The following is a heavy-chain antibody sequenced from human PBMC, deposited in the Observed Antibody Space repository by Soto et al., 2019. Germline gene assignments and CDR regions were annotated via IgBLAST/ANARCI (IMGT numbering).Heavy chain of an antibody. CDR2: ISYDGSNK. CDR3: AKAGIAQGDIVVVPAASYYYYGMDV. V-gene: IGHV3-30*18. CDR1: GFTFSSYG. D-gene: IGHD2-2*01. J-gene: IGHJ6*02. Sequence: PGGSLRLSCAASGFTFSSYGMHWVRQAPGKGLEWVAVISYDGSNKYYADSVKGRFTISRDNSKNTLYLQMNSLRAEDTAVYYCAKAGIAQGDIVVVPAASYYYYGMDVWGQGTTVTVSS.